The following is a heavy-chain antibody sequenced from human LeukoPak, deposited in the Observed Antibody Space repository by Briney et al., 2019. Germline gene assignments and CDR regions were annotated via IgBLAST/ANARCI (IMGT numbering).Heavy chain of an antibody. CDR3: ARSGSYSFLGYFDY. J-gene: IGHJ4*02. V-gene: IGHV1-69*05. CDR1: GGTFSSYA. Sequence: AASVKVSCKASGGTFSSYAISWVRQAPGQGLEWMGGIIPIFGTANYAQKFQGRVMITTDESTSTAYMELSSLRSEDTAVYYCARSGSYSFLGYFDYWGQGTLVTVSS. D-gene: IGHD1-26*01. CDR2: IIPIFGTA.